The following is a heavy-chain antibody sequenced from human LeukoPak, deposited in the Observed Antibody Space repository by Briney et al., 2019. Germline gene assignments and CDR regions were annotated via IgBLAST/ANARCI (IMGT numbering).Heavy chain of an antibody. J-gene: IGHJ4*02. CDR1: GGSFSGYY. D-gene: IGHD2-8*02. CDR2: INHSGST. CDR3: ARLFYWGSRVPFDY. Sequence: SETLSLTCAVYGGSFSGYYWSWIRQPPGKGLEWIGEINHSGSTNYNPSLKSRVTISVDTSKNQFSLKLSSVAAADTAVYYCARLFYWGSRVPFDYWGQGTLVTVSS. V-gene: IGHV4-34*01.